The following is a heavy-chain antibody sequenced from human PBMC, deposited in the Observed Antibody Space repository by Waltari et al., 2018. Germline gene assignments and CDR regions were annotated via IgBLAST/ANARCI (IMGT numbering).Heavy chain of an antibody. V-gene: IGHV1-46*01. CDR1: GYTFTSYY. CDR3: ARDRSYSGSVGVGLAFDI. Sequence: QVQLVQSGAEVKKPGASVKVSCKASGYTFTSYYMHWVRQAPGHGLEWMGIINPSGGSTSYAQKFQGRVTMTRDTSTSTVYMELSSLRSEDTAVYYCARDRSYSGSVGVGLAFDIWGQGTMVTVSS. CDR2: INPSGGST. D-gene: IGHD1-26*01. J-gene: IGHJ3*02.